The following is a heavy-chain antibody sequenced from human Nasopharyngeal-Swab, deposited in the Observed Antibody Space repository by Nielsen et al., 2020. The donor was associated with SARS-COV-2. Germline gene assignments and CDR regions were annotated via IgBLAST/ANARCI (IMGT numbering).Heavy chain of an antibody. CDR3: ARGLYDGSGYYEDYFDY. D-gene: IGHD3-22*01. Sequence: GESLKISCAASGFTFSSYSMNWVRQAPGKGLEWVSSISSSSSYIYYADSVKGRFTISRDNAKNSLYLQMNSLRAEDTAVYYCARGLYDGSGYYEDYFDYWGQGTLVTVSS. J-gene: IGHJ4*02. CDR2: ISSSSSYI. CDR1: GFTFSSYS. V-gene: IGHV3-21*01.